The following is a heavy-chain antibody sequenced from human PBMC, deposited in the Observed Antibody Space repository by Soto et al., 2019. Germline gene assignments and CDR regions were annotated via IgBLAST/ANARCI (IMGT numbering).Heavy chain of an antibody. CDR3: VRDTYFSDSSSYTRCFDF. D-gene: IGHD3-22*01. CDR2: SRNQANGYST. Sequence: EVQLVESGGGLVQPGGSLRLSCSVSGFTLSDHYIDWVRQAPGEGLEWVGRSRNQANGYSTIYAASVKGRFTTSRDDSKNLVYLQMESLRTEDTAVYYCVRDTYFSDSSSYTRCFDFWGQGALVTVSS. V-gene: IGHV3-72*01. J-gene: IGHJ4*02. CDR1: GFTLSDHY.